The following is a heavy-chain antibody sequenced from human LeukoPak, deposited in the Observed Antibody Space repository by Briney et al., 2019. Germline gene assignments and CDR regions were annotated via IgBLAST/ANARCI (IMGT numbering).Heavy chain of an antibody. CDR1: GFTFSNAW. CDR2: IKSKTDGGTT. Sequence: GGSLRLSCAASGFTFSNAWMSWVRQAPGKGLEWVGRIKSKTDGGTTDYAAPVKGRFTISRDDSKNTLYLQMNSLRAEDTAVYYCAKDRGWELLFFDYWGQGTLVTVSS. CDR3: AKDRGWELLFFDY. V-gene: IGHV3-15*01. D-gene: IGHD1-26*01. J-gene: IGHJ4*02.